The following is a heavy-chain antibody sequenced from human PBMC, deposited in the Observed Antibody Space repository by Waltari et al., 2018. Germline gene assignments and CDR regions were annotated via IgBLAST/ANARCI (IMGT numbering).Heavy chain of an antibody. V-gene: IGHV1-69*10. J-gene: IGHJ4*02. CDR3: ARGAQYSTGGVCYTNPFDY. CDR1: GGTFSSYA. CDR2: IIPILGIA. D-gene: IGHD2-8*02. Sequence: QVQLVQSGAEVKKPGSSVKVSCKASGGTFSSYAISWVRPAPGQGLEWMGGIIPILGIANYAQKFQGRVTITADKSTSTAYMELSSLRSEDTAVYYCARGAQYSTGGVCYTNPFDYWGQGTLVTVSS.